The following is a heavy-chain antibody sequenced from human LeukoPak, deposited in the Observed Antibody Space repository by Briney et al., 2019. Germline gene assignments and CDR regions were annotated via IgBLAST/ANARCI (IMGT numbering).Heavy chain of an antibody. CDR3: AKDLWDPYDSSGYFDY. CDR1: GFTFSSYA. V-gene: IGHV3-23*01. J-gene: IGHJ4*02. Sequence: GGSLRLSCAASGFTFSSYAMSWVRQAPGKGLERVSAISGSGGSTYYADSVKGRFTISRDNSKNTLYLQMNSLRAEDTAVYYCAKDLWDPYDSSGYFDYWGQGTLVTVSS. D-gene: IGHD3-22*01. CDR2: ISGSGGST.